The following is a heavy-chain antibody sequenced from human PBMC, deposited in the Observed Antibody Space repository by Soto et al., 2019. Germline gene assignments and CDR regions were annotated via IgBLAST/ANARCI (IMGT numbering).Heavy chain of an antibody. Sequence: GGSLRLSCAASGFTFSSHSINWVRQAPGKELEWVSYISGSGATKYYADSVKGRFTISRDNARNSLYLQMSSLSDEDTAVYYCARAIRGFSYVVDYWGQGTLVTVSS. CDR1: GFTFSSHS. J-gene: IGHJ4*02. V-gene: IGHV3-48*02. CDR2: ISGSGATK. CDR3: ARAIRGFSYVVDY. D-gene: IGHD5-18*01.